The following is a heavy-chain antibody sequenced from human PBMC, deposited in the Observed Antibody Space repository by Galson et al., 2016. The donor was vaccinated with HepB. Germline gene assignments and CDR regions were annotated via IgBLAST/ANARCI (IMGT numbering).Heavy chain of an antibody. V-gene: IGHV3-30*19. CDR2: ISFDGSNK. J-gene: IGHJ4*02. D-gene: IGHD5-24*01. Sequence: SLRLSCAASGFTFSNYWMSWVRQAPGKGLEWVAVISFDGSNKYYADSVKGRFTISRDNSKNTLYLQMNSLRAEDTAVYYCARAPLEMATIQRGYLDYWGQGTLVTVSS. CDR1: GFTFSNYW. CDR3: ARAPLEMATIQRGYLDY.